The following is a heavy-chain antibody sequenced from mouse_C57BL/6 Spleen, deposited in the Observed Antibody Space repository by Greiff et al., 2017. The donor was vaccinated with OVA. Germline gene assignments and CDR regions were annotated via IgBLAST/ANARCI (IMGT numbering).Heavy chain of an antibody. CDR2: ILPGSGST. D-gene: IGHD1-1*01. CDR1: GYTFTGYW. J-gene: IGHJ2*01. Sequence: LMKPGASVKLSCKATGYTFTGYWIEWVKQRPGHGLEWIGEILPGSGSTNYNEKFKGKATFTAYTSSNTAYMQLSSLTTEDSAIYYCARKDYYGTSYYFDYWGQGTTLTVSS. CDR3: ARKDYYGTSYYFDY. V-gene: IGHV1-9*01.